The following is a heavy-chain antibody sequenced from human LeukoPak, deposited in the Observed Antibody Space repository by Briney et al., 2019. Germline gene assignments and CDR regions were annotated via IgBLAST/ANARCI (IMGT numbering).Heavy chain of an antibody. Sequence: GESLEISYEGAGYSFTSYWSGWGRPMPGKGLEWMGIIYPGDSDTRDSPSFQGQVTISADKSISTAYLQWSSLKASDAALYYCAGPETGAFYYWGQGTMVTVSS. D-gene: IGHD1-14*01. V-gene: IGHV5-51*01. CDR2: IYPGDSDT. J-gene: IGHJ4*03. CDR1: GYSFTSYW. CDR3: AGPETGAFYY.